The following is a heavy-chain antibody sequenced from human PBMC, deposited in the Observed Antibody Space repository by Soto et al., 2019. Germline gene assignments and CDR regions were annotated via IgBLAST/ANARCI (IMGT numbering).Heavy chain of an antibody. CDR1: GYSISSGYY. V-gene: IGHV4-38-2*01. J-gene: IGHJ5*02. D-gene: IGHD2-2*01. Sequence: SETLSLTCAVSGYSISSGYYWGWIRHPPGKGLEWIGSIYHSGSTYYNPSLKSRVTISVDTSKNQFSLKLSSVTDADTAVYYCARGDIVVVPAATREDWFDPWGQGTLVTVSS. CDR3: ARGDIVVVPAATREDWFDP. CDR2: IYHSGST.